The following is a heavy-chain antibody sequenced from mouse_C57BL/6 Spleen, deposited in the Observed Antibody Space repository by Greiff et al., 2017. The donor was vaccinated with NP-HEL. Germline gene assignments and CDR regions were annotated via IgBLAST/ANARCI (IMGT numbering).Heavy chain of an antibody. CDR3: DRTGTTVVAGGY. Sequence: QVQLQQPGPGLVQPSQSLSITCTVPGFSLTSHGVHWVRQSPGKGLEWLGVIWSGGSTDYNAAFISRLRISKDNSKIQVFFKMNRLQADDTAIDYWDRTGTTVVAGGYWGQGASVSVAS. CDR1: GFSLTSHG. D-gene: IGHD1-1*01. V-gene: IGHV2-2*01. J-gene: IGHJ4*01. CDR2: IWSGGST.